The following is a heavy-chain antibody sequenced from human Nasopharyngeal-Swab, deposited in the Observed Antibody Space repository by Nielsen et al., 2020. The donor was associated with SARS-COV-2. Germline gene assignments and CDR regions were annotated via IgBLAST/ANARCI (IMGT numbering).Heavy chain of an antibody. D-gene: IGHD3-10*01. CDR2: ISGSGGST. CDR1: GFTFSSYA. J-gene: IGHJ4*02. Sequence: GGSLRLSCAASGFTFSSYAMSWVRQAPGKGLERVSAISGSGGSTYYADSVKGRFTISRDNSKNTLYLQMNSLRAEDTAVYYCAKEWAMFTMVRGATEDYWGQGTLVTVSS. V-gene: IGHV3-23*01. CDR3: AKEWAMFTMVRGATEDY.